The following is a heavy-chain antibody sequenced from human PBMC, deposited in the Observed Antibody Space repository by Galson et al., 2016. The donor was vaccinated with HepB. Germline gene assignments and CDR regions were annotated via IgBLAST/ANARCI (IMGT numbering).Heavy chain of an antibody. J-gene: IGHJ4*02. V-gene: IGHV2-70*11. D-gene: IGHD6-19*01. CDR1: GFSLRTSGMC. CDR3: ARIHTALAAIDD. Sequence: PALVKPTQTLTLTCIFSGFSLRTSGMCVTWIRQPPGKALEWLARIDWDGDEYYSTSLKTRLTISKDTSKNQVVLAMTNMDPVDTATYYCARIHTALAAIDDWGQGTVVTVSS. CDR2: IDWDGDE.